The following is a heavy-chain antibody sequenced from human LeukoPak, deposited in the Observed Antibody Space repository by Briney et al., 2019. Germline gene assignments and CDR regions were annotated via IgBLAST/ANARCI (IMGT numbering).Heavy chain of an antibody. CDR1: GFIFSSYS. CDR3: APEDTAMVEHLDFDY. CDR2: ISSSSGTI. D-gene: IGHD5-18*01. Sequence: GGPLRLSCVGSGFIFSSYSMNWVRQAPGKGLEWISYISSSSGTIYYADSVKGRFTISRDNAKNSLYLQMDSLRAEDTAVYYCAPEDTAMVEHLDFDYWGQGTLVTVSS. J-gene: IGHJ4*02. V-gene: IGHV3-48*01.